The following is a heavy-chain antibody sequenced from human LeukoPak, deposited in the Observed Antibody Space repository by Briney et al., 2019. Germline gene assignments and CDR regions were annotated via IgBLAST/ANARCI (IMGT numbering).Heavy chain of an antibody. CDR1: GFTFSSYA. J-gene: IGHJ4*02. Sequence: GGSLRLSCAASGFTFSSYAMSWVRQAPGKGLEWVSGISGSGGSTSYADSVKGRFTISRDNSKNTLYLQMNSLRAEDTAVYYCARDNRDGSGWYSVGYWGQGTLVTVSS. D-gene: IGHD6-19*01. CDR3: ARDNRDGSGWYSVGY. CDR2: ISGSGGST. V-gene: IGHV3-23*01.